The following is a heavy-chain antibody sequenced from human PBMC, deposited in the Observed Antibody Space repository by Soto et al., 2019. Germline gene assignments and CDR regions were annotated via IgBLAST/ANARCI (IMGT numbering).Heavy chain of an antibody. CDR1: GYTFTSYA. J-gene: IGHJ6*02. CDR3: ARDSYGMDV. Sequence: QVQLVQSGAEVKKPGASVKVSCKASGYTFTSYAMHWVRQAPGQRLEWMGWINAGNGNTKYSQNLQGRVTVTTDTSTTTAYMELRSLRSDDTAVYYCARDSYGMDVWGQGTTVTVSS. V-gene: IGHV1-3*01. CDR2: INAGNGNT.